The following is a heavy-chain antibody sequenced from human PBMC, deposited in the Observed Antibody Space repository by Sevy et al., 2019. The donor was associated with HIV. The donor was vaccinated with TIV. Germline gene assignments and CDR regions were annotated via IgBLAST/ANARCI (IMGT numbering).Heavy chain of an antibody. CDR2: INSDGSST. V-gene: IGHV3-74*01. CDR1: GFTFSSYW. CDR3: ARGGSSGWYSAYNWFDP. D-gene: IGHD6-19*01. J-gene: IGHJ5*02. Sequence: GGSLRLSCAASGFTFSSYWMHWVRQAPGKGLVWVSRINSDGSSTSYADSVKGRFTISRDNAKNTLYLQMNSLRAEDTAAYYCARGGSSGWYSAYNWFDPWGQGTLVTVSS.